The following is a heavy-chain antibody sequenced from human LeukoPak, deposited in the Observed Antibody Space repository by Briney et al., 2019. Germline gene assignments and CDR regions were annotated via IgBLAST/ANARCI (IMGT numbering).Heavy chain of an antibody. V-gene: IGHV3-21*01. CDR3: ARARVVVVPAAIRLNYYYYMDV. CDR1: GFTFSSYS. Sequence: GGSLRLSCAASGFTFSSYSMNWVRQAPGKGLEWVSSISSSSSYIYYADSVKGRFTISRDNAKNSLYLQINSLRAEDTAVYYCARARVVVVPAAIRLNYYYYMDVWGKGTTVTVSS. J-gene: IGHJ6*03. D-gene: IGHD2-2*02. CDR2: ISSSSSYI.